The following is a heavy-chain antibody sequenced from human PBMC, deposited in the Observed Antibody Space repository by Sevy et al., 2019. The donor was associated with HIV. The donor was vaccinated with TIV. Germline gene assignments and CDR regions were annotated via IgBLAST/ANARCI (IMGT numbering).Heavy chain of an antibody. V-gene: IGHV3-9*01. CDR3: ASIRGMHDAFDI. CDR2: ISWNSGRI. Sequence: GGSLRLSCAASGFTFDGYAMHWVRQAPGKGLEWVSGISWNSGRIGYADFVKGRFTISRDNAKNSLYMQMNSLRAEDTALYYRASIRGMHDAFDIWGQGTLVTVSS. CDR1: GFTFDGYA. D-gene: IGHD1-20*01. J-gene: IGHJ3*02.